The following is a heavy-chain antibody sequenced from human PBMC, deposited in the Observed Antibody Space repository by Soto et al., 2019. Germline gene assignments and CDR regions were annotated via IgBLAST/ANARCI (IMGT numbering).Heavy chain of an antibody. V-gene: IGHV1-69*02. CDR1: GGTFSSYT. CDR3: VVVATIAPYYYYYYMDV. CDR2: IIPILGIA. Sequence: SVKVSCKASGGTFSSYTISWVRQAPGQGLEWMGRIIPILGIANYAQKFQGRVTITADKSTSTAYMELSSLRSEDTAVYYCVVVATIAPYYYYYYMDVWGKGTTVTVS. D-gene: IGHD5-12*01. J-gene: IGHJ6*03.